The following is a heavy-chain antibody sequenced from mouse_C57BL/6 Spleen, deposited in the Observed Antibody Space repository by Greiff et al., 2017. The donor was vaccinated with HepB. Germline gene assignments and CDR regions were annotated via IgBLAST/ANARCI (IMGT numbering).Heavy chain of an antibody. CDR2: INPNNGGT. Sequence: VHVKQSGPELVKPGASVKMSCKASGYTFTDYNMHWVKQSHGKSLEWIGYINPNNGGTSYNQKFKGKATLTVNKSSSTAYMELRSLTSEDSAVYYCAREDNYYFDYWGQGTTLTVSS. CDR3: AREDNYYFDY. J-gene: IGHJ2*01. D-gene: IGHD1-3*01. CDR1: GYTFTDYN. V-gene: IGHV1-22*01.